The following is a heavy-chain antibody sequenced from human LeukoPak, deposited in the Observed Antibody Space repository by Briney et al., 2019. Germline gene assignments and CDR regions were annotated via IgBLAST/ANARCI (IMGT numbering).Heavy chain of an antibody. CDR3: ARDSPAAAGSDY. J-gene: IGHJ4*02. CDR2: ISVYNGNA. V-gene: IGHV1-18*01. Sequence: ASVKVSCKASGYTFTSYGITWARQAPGQGLEWMGWISVYNGNANYKQKFQGRATMTTDTSTSTAYMELRSLRSDDTAVYYCARDSPAAAGSDYWGQGTLVTVSS. CDR1: GYTFTSYG. D-gene: IGHD6-13*01.